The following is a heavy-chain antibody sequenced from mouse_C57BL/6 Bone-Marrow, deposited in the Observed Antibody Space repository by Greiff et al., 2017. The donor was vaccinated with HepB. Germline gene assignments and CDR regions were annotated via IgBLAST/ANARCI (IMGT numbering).Heavy chain of an antibody. CDR1: GYTFTSYG. Sequence: VKLQQSGAELARPGASVKLSCKASGYTFTSYGISWVKQRTGQGLEWIGEIYPRSGNTYYNEKFKGKATLTADKSSSTAYMELRSLTSEDSAVYFCARRLRYYAMDYWGQGTSVTVSS. CDR3: ARRLRYYAMDY. D-gene: IGHD1-1*01. V-gene: IGHV1-81*01. CDR2: IYPRSGNT. J-gene: IGHJ4*01.